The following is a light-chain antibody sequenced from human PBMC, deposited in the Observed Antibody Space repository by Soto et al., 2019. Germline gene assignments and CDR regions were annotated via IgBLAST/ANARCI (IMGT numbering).Light chain of an antibody. CDR3: QVWDINTDHVT. V-gene: IGLV3-21*01. Sequence: SYELTQPPSLSVAPGETATLTCGGNDIENKGVHWYQQRPGQAPVVVISNDFDRPSGIPERFSGSNSGNTATLTISRVEAGDEADYYCQVWDINTDHVTFGGGTKLTVL. J-gene: IGLJ2*01. CDR1: DIENKG. CDR2: NDF.